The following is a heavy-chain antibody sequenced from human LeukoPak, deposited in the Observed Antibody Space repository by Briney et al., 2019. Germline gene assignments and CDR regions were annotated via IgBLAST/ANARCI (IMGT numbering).Heavy chain of an antibody. Sequence: SETLSLTCTVSGASFSDFYCSWIRQSPGRGLEWIGYVSDSGGTSYNPSLKSRVTLSVDTSKNQFFLNLNSVTAADTAVYYCARHASGWVGELDYWGQGPLVTVSS. CDR1: GASFSDFY. V-gene: IGHV4-59*08. J-gene: IGHJ4*02. CDR3: ARHASGWVGELDY. CDR2: VSDSGGT. D-gene: IGHD6-19*01.